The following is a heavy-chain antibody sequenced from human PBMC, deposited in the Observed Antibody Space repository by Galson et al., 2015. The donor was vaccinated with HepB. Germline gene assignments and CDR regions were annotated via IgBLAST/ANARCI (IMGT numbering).Heavy chain of an antibody. V-gene: IGHV6-1*01. J-gene: IGHJ2*01. Sequence: CAISGDSVFSITAAWNWIRQSPSRGLEWLGRTYYRSKWYNNYAVSVKSRITVNADTSKNQFSLQLSSVTPEDTAVYFCARDNSGLWSNWYFDLWGRGTLVTVSS. CDR2: TYYRSKWYN. CDR3: ARDNSGLWSNWYFDL. D-gene: IGHD6-13*01. CDR1: GDSVFSITAA.